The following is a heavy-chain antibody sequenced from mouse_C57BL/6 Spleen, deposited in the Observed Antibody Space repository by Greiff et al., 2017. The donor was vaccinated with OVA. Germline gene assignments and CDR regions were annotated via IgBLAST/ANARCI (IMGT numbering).Heavy chain of an antibody. CDR1: GYTFTDYY. CDR3: ARSGDYGNYHWFAY. CDR2: IYPGSGNT. D-gene: IGHD2-1*01. J-gene: IGHJ3*01. V-gene: IGHV1-76*01. Sequence: QVQLQQSGAELVRPGASVKLSCKASGYTFTDYYINWVKQRPGQGLEWIARIYPGSGNTYYNEKFKGKATLTAEKSSSTAYMQLSSLTSEDSAVYFCARSGDYGNYHWFAYWGQGTLVTVSA.